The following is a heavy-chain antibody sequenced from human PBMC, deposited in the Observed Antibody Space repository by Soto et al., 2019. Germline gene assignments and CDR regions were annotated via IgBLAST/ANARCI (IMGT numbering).Heavy chain of an antibody. D-gene: IGHD3-10*01. CDR1: GFTFSSYA. Sequence: QPGGSLRLPCAASGFTFSSYAMSWVRHAAGNGLEWASAISGSGGSTYYAASVKGRFPISRDNSKNTLYLQMKSLRAEDTAVYYCAKDMVRGVIIKGPSWFDPWGQGT. CDR3: AKDMVRGVIIKGPSWFDP. CDR2: ISGSGGST. J-gene: IGHJ5*02. V-gene: IGHV3-23*01.